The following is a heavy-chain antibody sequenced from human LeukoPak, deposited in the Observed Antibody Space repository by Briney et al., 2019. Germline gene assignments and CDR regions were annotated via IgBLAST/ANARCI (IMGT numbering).Heavy chain of an antibody. CDR1: GGSISSYY. CDR3: ARGGLLWFGEFVDY. J-gene: IGHJ4*02. CDR2: IYYSGST. D-gene: IGHD3-10*01. V-gene: IGHV4-59*01. Sequence: SETLSLTCTVSGGSISSYYWSWIRQPPGKGLEWIGYIYYSGSTNYNPSLKGRVTISVDTSKNQFSLKLSSVTAADTAVYYCARGGLLWFGEFVDYWGQGTLVTVSS.